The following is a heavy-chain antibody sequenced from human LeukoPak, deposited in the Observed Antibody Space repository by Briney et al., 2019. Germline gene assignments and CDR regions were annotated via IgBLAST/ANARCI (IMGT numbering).Heavy chain of an antibody. Sequence: PSETLSLTCAVYGGSFSGYYWSWIRQPPGKGLEWIGEINHSGSTNYNPSLKSRVTISVDTSKNQFSLKLSSVTAADTAIYYCTREYGFMTTVFHAFDIWGQGIMVTVSS. CDR3: TREYGFMTTVFHAFDI. D-gene: IGHD4-17*01. V-gene: IGHV4-34*01. CDR2: INHSGST. CDR1: GGSFSGYY. J-gene: IGHJ3*02.